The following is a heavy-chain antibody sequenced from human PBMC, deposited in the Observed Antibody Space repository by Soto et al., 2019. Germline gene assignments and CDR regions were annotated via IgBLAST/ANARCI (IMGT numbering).Heavy chain of an antibody. V-gene: IGHV5-51*01. CDR2: IYPGDSDT. D-gene: IGHD3-22*01. CDR3: ARLGNYYDSSGLGDGMDV. Sequence: GGCLKVFCKGFWYSFTHHWVGWGGPMPRKRLEWMGIIYPGDSDTRYSPSFQGQVTISADKSISTAYLQWSSLKASDTAMYYCARLGNYYDSSGLGDGMDVWGQGTTVTVSS. J-gene: IGHJ6*02. CDR1: WYSFTHHW.